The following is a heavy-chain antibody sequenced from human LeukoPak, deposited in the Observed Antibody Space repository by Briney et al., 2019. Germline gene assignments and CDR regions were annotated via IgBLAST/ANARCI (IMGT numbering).Heavy chain of an antibody. Sequence: GGSLRLSCAASGFTFSSYGMSWFRQAPGKGLEWVGFIRSKAYGGTTEYAASVKGRFTISRDDSKSIAYLQMNSLKTEDTAVYYCTRASYSGSYYFDYWGQGTLVTVSS. CDR2: IRSKAYGGTT. D-gene: IGHD1-26*01. CDR1: GFTFSSYG. J-gene: IGHJ4*02. V-gene: IGHV3-49*03. CDR3: TRASYSGSYYFDY.